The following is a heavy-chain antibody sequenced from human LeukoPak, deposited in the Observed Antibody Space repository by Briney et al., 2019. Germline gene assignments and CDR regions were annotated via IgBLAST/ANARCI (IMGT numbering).Heavy chain of an antibody. V-gene: IGHV3-23*01. CDR3: AKGVRDSSGWYYFDY. D-gene: IGHD6-19*01. J-gene: IGHJ4*02. Sequence: PGGSLRLSCAASGFPFSTYAMSWVRQAPGKGLEWVSSITGSGGSTSSADSVKGRFTISRDNSKNTLYLQMNSLRAEDTAVYYCAKGVRDSSGWYYFDYWGQGTLVTVSS. CDR1: GFPFSTYA. CDR2: ITGSGGST.